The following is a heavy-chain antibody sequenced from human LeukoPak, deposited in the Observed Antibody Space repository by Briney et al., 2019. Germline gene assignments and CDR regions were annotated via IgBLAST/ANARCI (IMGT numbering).Heavy chain of an antibody. V-gene: IGHV3-21*01. CDR3: AKEGSASAFDI. Sequence: GGSLRLSCAASGFTFSSYSMNWVRLAPGKGLEWVSSISSSSRYMYYADSVKGRFTISRDNAKNSLYLQMNSLRAEDTAVYYCAKEGSASAFDIWGQGSMVTVSS. J-gene: IGHJ3*02. CDR1: GFTFSSYS. CDR2: ISSSSRYM.